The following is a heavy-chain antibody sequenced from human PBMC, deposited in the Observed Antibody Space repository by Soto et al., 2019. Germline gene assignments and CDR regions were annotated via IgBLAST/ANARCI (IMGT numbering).Heavy chain of an antibody. CDR2: INHSGST. CDR3: ASTQNYYYYYGMDV. V-gene: IGHV4-34*01. D-gene: IGHD4-4*01. Sequence: QVQLQQWGAGLLKPSETLSLTCAVYGGSFSGYYWSWIRQPPGKGLEWIGEINHSGSTNYNPSLKSLVTRSVDTCKNAFSLKLSSVTAADTAVYYCASTQNYYYYYGMDVWGQGTTVTVSS. J-gene: IGHJ6*02. CDR1: GGSFSGYY.